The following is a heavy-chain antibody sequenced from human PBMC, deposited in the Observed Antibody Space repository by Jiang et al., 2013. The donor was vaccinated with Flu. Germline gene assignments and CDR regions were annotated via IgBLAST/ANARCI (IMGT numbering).Heavy chain of an antibody. J-gene: IGHJ3*02. Sequence: SLTCTVSGGSISSYYWSWIRQPPGKGLEWIGYIYYSGSTNYNPSLKSRVTISVDTSKNQFSLKLSSVTAADTAVYYCASRTRYCGGDCYSGGDDAFDIWGQGTMVTVSS. CDR3: ASRTRYCGGDCYSGGDDAFDI. CDR1: GGSISSYY. V-gene: IGHV4-59*08. D-gene: IGHD2-21*02. CDR2: IYYSGST.